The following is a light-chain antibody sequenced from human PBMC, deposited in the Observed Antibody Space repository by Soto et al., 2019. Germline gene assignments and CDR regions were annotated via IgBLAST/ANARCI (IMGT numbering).Light chain of an antibody. J-gene: IGKJ4*01. CDR1: QSISSY. V-gene: IGKV1-39*01. CDR3: QQSYSTPLT. Sequence: DIQMTQSPSSLSASVGDRVTNTCRASQSISSYLNWYQQKPGKAPKVLIYAASSLQSGVPSRFSGRGSATDFTLNISSLQPEDFATYYCQQSYSTPLTFGGGTKVEIK. CDR2: AAS.